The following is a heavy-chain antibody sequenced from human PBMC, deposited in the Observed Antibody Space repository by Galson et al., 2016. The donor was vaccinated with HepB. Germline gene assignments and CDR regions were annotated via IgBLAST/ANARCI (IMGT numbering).Heavy chain of an antibody. V-gene: IGHV1-18*01. Sequence: SVKVSCKASGYTFTSYGISWVRQAPGKGLEWMGWISAYNGNTNYAQKLQGRVTMTTDTSTSTAYMELRSLRSDDTAVYYCARGPLLFGELAIDYWGQGTLVTVSS. J-gene: IGHJ4*02. CDR3: ARGPLLFGELAIDY. CDR1: GYTFTSYG. CDR2: ISAYNGNT. D-gene: IGHD3-10*01.